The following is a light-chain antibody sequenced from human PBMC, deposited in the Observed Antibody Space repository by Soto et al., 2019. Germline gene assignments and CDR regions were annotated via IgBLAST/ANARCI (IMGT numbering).Light chain of an antibody. V-gene: IGKV1-33*01. CDR2: DAS. Sequence: DIQMTQSPSSLSASVGDRVTMXXQASQNINTYLNWYQQKPGRAPKXLIYDASNLEAGVPSRFRGSGSGTDFTFTISRLQPEDIATYYCQQYENLPTFGQGTRLEIK. CDR1: QNINTY. CDR3: QQYENLPT. J-gene: IGKJ5*01.